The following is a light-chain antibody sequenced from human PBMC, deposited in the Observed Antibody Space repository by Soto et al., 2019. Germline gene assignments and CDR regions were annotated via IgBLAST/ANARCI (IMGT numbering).Light chain of an antibody. CDR3: SSYTSSSTYV. CDR1: SSDVDVYNY. Sequence: QSALTQPASVSGSPGQSITISCTGTSSDVDVYNYVSWYQQHPGKAPELMIYDVTNRPSGVSNRFSGSKSGNTASLTISGLQAEDEADYYCSSYTSSSTYVFGPGTKVTVL. CDR2: DVT. V-gene: IGLV2-14*03. J-gene: IGLJ1*01.